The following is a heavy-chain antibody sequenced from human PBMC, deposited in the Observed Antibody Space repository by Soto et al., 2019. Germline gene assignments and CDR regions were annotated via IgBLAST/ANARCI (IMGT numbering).Heavy chain of an antibody. J-gene: IGHJ6*02. CDR3: ARMGGALYYYGMDV. CDR1: GYTFTSYD. D-gene: IGHD4-17*01. V-gene: IGHV1-8*01. Sequence: ASVKVSCKASGYTFTSYDINWVRQATGQGLEWMGWMNPNSGNTGYAQKFQGRVTMTRNTSISTAYMELSSLRSEDTAVYYRARMGGALYYYGMDVWGQGTTVTVSS. CDR2: MNPNSGNT.